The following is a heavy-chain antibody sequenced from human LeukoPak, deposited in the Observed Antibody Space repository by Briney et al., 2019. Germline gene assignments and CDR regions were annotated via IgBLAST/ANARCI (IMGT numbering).Heavy chain of an antibody. CDR3: ARAPLGVRDTYYFDY. D-gene: IGHD2-2*02. V-gene: IGHV2-70*04. J-gene: IGHJ4*02. Sequence: SGPTLVNPTQTFTLTCTFSGLSLGSSGLRVSWMRQPPVKALEWLARIDWDDDKFYNTSLKTRLTISKDNSKNQVVLTMTNMDPVDTATYYCARAPLGVRDTYYFDYWGQGTLVTVSS. CDR2: IDWDDDK. CDR1: GLSLGSSGLR.